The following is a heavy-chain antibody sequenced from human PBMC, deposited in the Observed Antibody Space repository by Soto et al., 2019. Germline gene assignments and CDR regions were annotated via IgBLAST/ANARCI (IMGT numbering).Heavy chain of an antibody. CDR1: GGSFSGYY. Sequence: QVQLQQWGAGLLKPSETLSLTCAVYGGSFSGYYWTWIRQPPGTGLEWLGEINHGGRTNYNPSLKSRVTISVDTSKLQFSLKLTSVTAADTAVYYCARDKSTGLFDYWGQGTLVTVSS. CDR2: INHGGRT. V-gene: IGHV4-34*01. CDR3: ARDKSTGLFDY. D-gene: IGHD2-8*02. J-gene: IGHJ4*02.